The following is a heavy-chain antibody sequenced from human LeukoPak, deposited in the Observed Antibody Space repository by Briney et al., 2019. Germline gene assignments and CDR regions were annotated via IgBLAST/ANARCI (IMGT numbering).Heavy chain of an antibody. CDR1: GFTFSSYG. J-gene: IGHJ4*02. Sequence: GGSLRLSCAASGFTFSSYGMHWVRQAPGKGLEWVSYISSSGSAKYYADSAKGRFTISRDNTKNSLYLQMNSLRAEDTAVYYCARGSQWDLLGSCDYWGQGTLVTVSS. CDR2: ISSSGSAK. D-gene: IGHD1-26*01. V-gene: IGHV3-48*04. CDR3: ARGSQWDLLGSCDY.